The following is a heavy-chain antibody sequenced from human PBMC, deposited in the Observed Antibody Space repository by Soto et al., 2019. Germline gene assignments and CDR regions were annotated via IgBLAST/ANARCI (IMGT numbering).Heavy chain of an antibody. CDR3: AKSKGDYGGNSDSDY. D-gene: IGHD4-17*01. CDR2: ISGSGGST. Sequence: GGSLRLSCAASGFTFSSYAMSWVRQAPGKGLEWVSAISGSGGSTYYADSVKGRFTISRDNSKNTLYLQMNSLRAEDTAVYYCAKSKGDYGGNSDSDYWGQGTLVTVSS. J-gene: IGHJ4*02. V-gene: IGHV3-23*01. CDR1: GFTFSSYA.